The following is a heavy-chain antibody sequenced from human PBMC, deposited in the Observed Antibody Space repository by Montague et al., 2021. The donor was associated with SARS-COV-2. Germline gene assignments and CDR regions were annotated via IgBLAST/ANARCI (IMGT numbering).Heavy chain of an antibody. Sequence: SLRLSCAASGFTFRSYWMHWVRQVPGRGLVWVSRIRPGGTSTHYAASVKGRFVISRDNAKNTLSLEMTNLRVDDTAIYYCVRPLWFGDSDYYFESWGQGTLVSVSS. CDR1: GFTFRSYW. D-gene: IGHD3-10*01. V-gene: IGHV3-74*01. J-gene: IGHJ4*02. CDR3: VRPLWFGDSDYYFES. CDR2: IRPGGTST.